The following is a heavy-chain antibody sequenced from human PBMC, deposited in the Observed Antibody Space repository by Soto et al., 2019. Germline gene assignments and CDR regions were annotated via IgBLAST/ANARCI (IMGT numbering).Heavy chain of an antibody. Sequence: ASVKVSCKASGYTFTSYDINWVRQATGQGLEWMGWMNPNSGNTGYAQKFQGRVTMTRNTSISTAYMELSSLRSEDTAVYYCARGSSGFSFFGVVIRYKWFDLWGQGTLVTGS. CDR2: MNPNSGNT. CDR3: ARGSSGFSFFGVVIRYKWFDL. D-gene: IGHD3-3*01. J-gene: IGHJ5*02. V-gene: IGHV1-8*01. CDR1: GYTFTSYD.